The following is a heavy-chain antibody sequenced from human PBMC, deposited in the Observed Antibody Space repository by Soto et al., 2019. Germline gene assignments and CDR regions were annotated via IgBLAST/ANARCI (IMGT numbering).Heavy chain of an antibody. Sequence: LSLTCTVSGGSISSGGYYWSWIRQPPGKGLEWIGYISDRGSTYYNPSLKNRVTVSADTSKNQFSLNLSSVTAADTAVYYCTRRSPYGGTFDYWGQGTLVSGSS. D-gene: IGHD4-17*01. V-gene: IGHV4-31*03. J-gene: IGHJ4*02. CDR1: GGSISSGGYY. CDR2: ISDRGST. CDR3: TRRSPYGGTFDY.